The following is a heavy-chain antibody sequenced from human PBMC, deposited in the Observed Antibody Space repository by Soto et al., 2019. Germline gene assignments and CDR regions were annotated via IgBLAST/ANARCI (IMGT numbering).Heavy chain of an antibody. CDR3: ASRVGAVDY. J-gene: IGHJ4*02. CDR1: GFTFSNFV. V-gene: IGHV3-33*01. CDR2: IYHDGSNK. Sequence: QVQLVESGGGGVQPGRSLRLSCATSGFTFSNFVMHWVRQAPGKGLEWVAVIYHDGSNKYYADSVKGRFTISRDNSKSTLYLQMNSLRAEDTAVYYCASRVGAVDYWGQGTLVTVSS. D-gene: IGHD3-16*01.